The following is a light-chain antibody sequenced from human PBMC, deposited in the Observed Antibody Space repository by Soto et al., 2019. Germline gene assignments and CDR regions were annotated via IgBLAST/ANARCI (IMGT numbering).Light chain of an antibody. CDR1: QSITTY. J-gene: IGKJ1*01. CDR2: AAS. V-gene: IGKV1-39*01. CDR3: QQSFSTPWT. Sequence: DIQMTQSQSSLSASVGDRVTITCRASQSITTYLNWHQQKPGKAPKLLIYAASSLQSGVPSRFSGSGSGTDVTLTISTLQPEDFATYYCQQSFSTPWTFGQGTKVEIK.